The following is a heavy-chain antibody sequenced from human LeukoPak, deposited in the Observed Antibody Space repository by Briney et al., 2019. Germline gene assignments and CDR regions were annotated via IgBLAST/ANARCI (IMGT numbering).Heavy chain of an antibody. CDR1: GGSVSSGSYY. CDR2: IYYSGST. CDR3: ARGYSGYDLNDY. Sequence: SETLSLTCTVSGGSVSSGSYYWSWIRQPPGKGLEWIGYIYYSGSTNYNPSLKSRVTISVDTSKNQFSLKLSSVTAADTAVYYCARGYSGYDLNDYWGQGTLVTVSS. D-gene: IGHD5-12*01. J-gene: IGHJ4*02. V-gene: IGHV4-61*01.